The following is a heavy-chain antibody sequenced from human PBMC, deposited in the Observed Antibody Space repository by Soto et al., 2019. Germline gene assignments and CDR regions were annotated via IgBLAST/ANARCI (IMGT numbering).Heavy chain of an antibody. CDR3: AGVTWFRGLDV. CDR2: TYYRSKWSF. V-gene: IGHV6-1*01. D-gene: IGHD3-10*01. Sequence: PSQTLSLTCAISGDSVSSDTGAWNWLRQSPSRGLEWLGRTYYRSKWSFDYAISVKSRITIDPDTSKNQFSLHLDSLTPEDTAVYYCAGVTWFRGLDVWGQGTPVTVSS. J-gene: IGHJ6*02. CDR1: GDSVSSDTGA.